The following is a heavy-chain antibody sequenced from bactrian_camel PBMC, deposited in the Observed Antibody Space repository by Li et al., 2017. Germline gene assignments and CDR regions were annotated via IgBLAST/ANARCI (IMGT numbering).Heavy chain of an antibody. V-gene: IGHV3S53*01. CDR1: GYIYSTYC. CDR3: AAAVESYNGYCTRATYRY. J-gene: IGHJ4*01. D-gene: IGHD5*01. Sequence: QVQLVESGGGSVQAGGSLRLSCVGSGYIYSTYCMSWFRQAPGQQREWVACIRGDNSTAYIDSVKGRFTISKDNVKSALYLQMNSLKPEDTAMYYCAAAVESYNGYCTRATYRYWGQGTQVTVS. CDR2: IRGDNST.